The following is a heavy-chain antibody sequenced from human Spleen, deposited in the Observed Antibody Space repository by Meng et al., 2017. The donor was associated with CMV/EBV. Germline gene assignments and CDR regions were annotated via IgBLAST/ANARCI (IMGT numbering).Heavy chain of an antibody. CDR1: GYNFTNYY. V-gene: IGHV1-18*04. CDR3: ARDGSNDAFDI. J-gene: IGHJ3*02. Sequence: ASVKVSCKASGYNFTNYYLHWVRQAPGQGLEWMGWISAYNGNTNYAQKLQGRVTMTTDTSTSTAYMELRSLRSDDTAVYYCARDGSNDAFDIWGQGTMVTVSS. CDR2: ISAYNGNT. D-gene: IGHD5-24*01.